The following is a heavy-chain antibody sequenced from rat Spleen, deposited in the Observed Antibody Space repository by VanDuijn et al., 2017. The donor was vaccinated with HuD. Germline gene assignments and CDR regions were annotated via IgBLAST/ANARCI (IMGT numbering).Heavy chain of an antibody. J-gene: IGHJ2*01. CDR2: ISTGGGVT. CDR3: TTTGYNPFYFDY. V-gene: IGHV5-27*01. CDR1: GFTFSDYY. D-gene: IGHD1-4*01. Sequence: EMQLVESGGGLVQPGGSLQLSCAASGFTFSDYYMAWVRQAPTKGLEWVAYISTGGGVTYYRDSVKGRFTISRDNAKSTLYLQMDSLRSEDTATYYCTTTGYNPFYFDYWGQGVLVTVSS.